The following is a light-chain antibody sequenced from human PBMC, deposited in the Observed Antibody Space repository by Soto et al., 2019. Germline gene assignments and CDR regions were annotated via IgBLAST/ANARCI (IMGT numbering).Light chain of an antibody. V-gene: IGKV3-20*01. J-gene: IGKJ5*01. CDR3: QQYGSSPPVT. CDR2: GAS. Sequence: EFVLTQSPGTLSLSPGERATLSCRASQSVSSSYLAWYQQKPGQAPRLLIYGASGRATGIPDRFSGSGSGTDFTLTISRLEPEDFAVYYCQQYGSSPPVTFGQGTRLEIK. CDR1: QSVSSSY.